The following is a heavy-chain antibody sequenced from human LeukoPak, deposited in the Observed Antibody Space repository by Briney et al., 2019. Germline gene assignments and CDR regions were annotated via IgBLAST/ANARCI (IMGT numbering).Heavy chain of an antibody. CDR3: ARHSATMRGYFDY. CDR2: IYYSGST. Sequence: SETLSLTCTVSGGSISSYYWSWIRQPPGKGLECIGYIYYSGSTNYNPSLKSRVTISVDTSKNQFSLKLSSVTAADTAVYYCARHSATMRGYFDYWGQGTLVTVSS. J-gene: IGHJ4*02. V-gene: IGHV4-59*08. D-gene: IGHD5-12*01. CDR1: GGSISSYY.